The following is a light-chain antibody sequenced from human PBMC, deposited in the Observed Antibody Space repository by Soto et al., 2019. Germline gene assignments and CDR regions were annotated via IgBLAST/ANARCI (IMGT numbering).Light chain of an antibody. Sequence: EIVLTQSPGTLSLSPGERATLSCRASQSVRSTYVAWYQQKPGQAPRLLIFDASSRATGIPDRFIGSGSGTDFTLTTSRLEPEDFAVYYCHQYGTSPSTFGQGTKVEIK. J-gene: IGKJ1*01. V-gene: IGKV3-20*01. CDR2: DAS. CDR1: QSVRSTY. CDR3: HQYGTSPST.